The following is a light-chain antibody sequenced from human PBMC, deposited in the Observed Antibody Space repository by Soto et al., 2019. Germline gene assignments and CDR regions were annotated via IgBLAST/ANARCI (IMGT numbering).Light chain of an antibody. Sequence: DLQMTQSPSSLSASVGDRVTITCRASQSISSYLNWYQQKPGKAPKLLIYAASSLQSGVQSRFSGSGSGTDFTLTIRSLQPDDFATYYCKHYNSYGTCGQGTKVDI. J-gene: IGKJ1*01. V-gene: IGKV1-39*01. CDR3: KHYNSYGT. CDR2: AAS. CDR1: QSISSY.